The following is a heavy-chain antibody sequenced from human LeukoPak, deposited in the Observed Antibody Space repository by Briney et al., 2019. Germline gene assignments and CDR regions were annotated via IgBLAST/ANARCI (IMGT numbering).Heavy chain of an antibody. CDR3: AKGDAPRRIFCYGMDV. J-gene: IGHJ6*02. D-gene: IGHD3-9*01. V-gene: IGHV3-23*01. CDR2: ISGSGGST. CDR1: GFTFSSYA. Sequence: PGGSLRLSCAASGFTFSSYAMTWVRQAPGKGLEWISAISGSGGSTYYADSVKGRFTISRDNSKNTLYLQMNSLRAEDTAVYYCAKGDAPRRIFCYGMDVWGQGTTVTVSS.